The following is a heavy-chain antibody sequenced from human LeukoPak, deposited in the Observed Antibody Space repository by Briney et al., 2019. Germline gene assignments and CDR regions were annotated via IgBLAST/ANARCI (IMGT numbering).Heavy chain of an antibody. CDR2: INPSGGST. CDR3: ARDRYSSSWGGWFDP. V-gene: IGHV1-46*01. Sequence: ASVKVSCKASGYTFTSYYMHWVRQAPGQGLEWMGIINPSGGSTSYAQKFQGRVTMTRDTSTGTVYMELSSLRSEDTAVYYCARDRYSSSWGGWFDPWGQGTLVTVSS. J-gene: IGHJ5*02. D-gene: IGHD6-13*01. CDR1: GYTFTSYY.